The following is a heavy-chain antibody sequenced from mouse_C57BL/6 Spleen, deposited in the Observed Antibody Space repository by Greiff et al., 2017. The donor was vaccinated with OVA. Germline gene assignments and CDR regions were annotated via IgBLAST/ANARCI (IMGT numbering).Heavy chain of an antibody. D-gene: IGHD1-1*01. CDR2: IDPSDSET. CDR3: ARGAVVATGYFDV. V-gene: IGHV1-52*01. Sequence: QVQLQQPGAELVRPGSSVKLSCKASGYTFTSYWMHWVKQRPIQGLEWIGNIDPSDSETHYNQKFKDKATLTVDQSSSTAYMQLSSLKSEVYEVSYWARGAVVATGYFDVWGTGTTVTVSS. CDR1: GYTFTSYW. J-gene: IGHJ1*03.